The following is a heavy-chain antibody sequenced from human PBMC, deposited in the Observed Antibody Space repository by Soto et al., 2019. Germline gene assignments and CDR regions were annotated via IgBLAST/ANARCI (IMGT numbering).Heavy chain of an antibody. D-gene: IGHD6-13*01. CDR2: IKQDGSEK. CDR1: VFTFSSYW. V-gene: IGHV3-7*03. Sequence: PGWSLRLSCAASVFTFSSYWMSWVRQAPGKGLGWVANIKQDGSEKYYVDSVKGRFTISRDNAKNSLYLQMNSLRAEDTAVYYCARAGSSSWYWAWIAGWFDPWGQGTLVTVSS. CDR3: ARAGSSSWYWAWIAGWFDP. J-gene: IGHJ5*02.